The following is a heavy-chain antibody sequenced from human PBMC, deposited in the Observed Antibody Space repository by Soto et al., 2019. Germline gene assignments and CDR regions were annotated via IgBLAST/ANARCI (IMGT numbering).Heavy chain of an antibody. D-gene: IGHD3-3*01. J-gene: IGHJ5*02. CDR1: GGTFSSYA. V-gene: IGHV1-69*13. CDR3: ARVYPRDFWSGYYNWFDP. CDR2: IIPIFGTA. Sequence: SVKVSCKASGGTFSSYAISWVRQAPGQGLEWMGGIIPIFGTANCAQKFQGRVTITADESTSTAYMELSSLRSEDTAVYYCARVYPRDFWSGYYNWFDPWGQGTLVTVSS.